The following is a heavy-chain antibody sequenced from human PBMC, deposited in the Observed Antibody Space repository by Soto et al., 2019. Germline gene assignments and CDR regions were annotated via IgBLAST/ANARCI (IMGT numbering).Heavy chain of an antibody. V-gene: IGHV4-31*03. J-gene: IGHJ6*02. CDR2: IYYSGST. D-gene: IGHD3-3*01. CDR3: ASRYPVDYDFWSGKYYYGMDV. Sequence: SETLSLTCTVSGGSISSGGYYWSWIRQHPGKGLEWIGYIYYSGSTYYNPSLKSRVTISVDTSKNQFSLKLSSVTAADTAVYYCASRYPVDYDFWSGKYYYGMDVWGQGTTVTVSS. CDR1: GGSISSGGYY.